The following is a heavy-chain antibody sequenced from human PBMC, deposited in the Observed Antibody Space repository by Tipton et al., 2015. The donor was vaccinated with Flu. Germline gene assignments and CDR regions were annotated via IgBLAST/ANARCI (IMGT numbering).Heavy chain of an antibody. J-gene: IGHJ4*02. CDR3: TRRLVED. Sequence: SLRLSCAASGFIFTDYWMAWVRQAPGKGLEWVANINYDGSTIYYVESVKGRFTISRDNAKNSLYLQMNNLRAEDTAVYYCTRRLVEDWGQGTHITVSS. CDR1: GFIFTDYW. CDR2: INYDGSTI. V-gene: IGHV3-7*01.